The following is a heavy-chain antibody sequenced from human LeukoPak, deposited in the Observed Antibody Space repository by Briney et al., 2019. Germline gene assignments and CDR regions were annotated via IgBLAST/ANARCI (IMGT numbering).Heavy chain of an antibody. D-gene: IGHD6-13*01. CDR1: GGSISSYY. CDR3: ARGVYIAAAQYGY. V-gene: IGHV4-59*01. CDR2: IYYSGTT. J-gene: IGHJ4*02. Sequence: SETLSLSCTVSGGSISSYYWSWIRQPPGKGLEWIGYIYYSGTTNYNPSLKSRVTISVDTSKNQFSLKLSSVIAADTAVYYCARGVYIAAAQYGYWGQGTLVTVSS.